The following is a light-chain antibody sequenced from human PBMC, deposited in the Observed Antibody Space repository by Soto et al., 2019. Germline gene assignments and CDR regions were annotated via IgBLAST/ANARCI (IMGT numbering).Light chain of an antibody. J-gene: IGKJ3*01. V-gene: IGKV3-20*01. CDR3: QQFGSSPGFT. CDR2: AAS. Sequence: EIVLTQSPGTLSLSPGERATLSCRASQSINNRYLAWYQQKPGQAPRLLIYAASSRATGIPDRFSGSGSGTAFPLTISRLEPEDFAVYYCQQFGSSPGFTFGPGTKVDIK. CDR1: QSINNRY.